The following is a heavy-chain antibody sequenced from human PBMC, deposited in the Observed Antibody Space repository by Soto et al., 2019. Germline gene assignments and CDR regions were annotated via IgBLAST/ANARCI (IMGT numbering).Heavy chain of an antibody. V-gene: IGHV4-59*05. CDR2: IYYSGST. Sequence: SETLSLTCTVSGGSISSYYWSWIRQPPGKGLEWIGSIYYSGSTYYNPSLKSRVTISVDTSKNQFSLKLSSVTAADTTVYYCARAIFGVVIISDYWGQGTLVTVSS. J-gene: IGHJ4*02. CDR3: ARAIFGVVIISDY. D-gene: IGHD3-3*01. CDR1: GGSISSYY.